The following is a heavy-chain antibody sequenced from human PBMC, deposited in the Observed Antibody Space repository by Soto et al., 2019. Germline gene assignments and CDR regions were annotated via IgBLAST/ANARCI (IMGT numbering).Heavy chain of an antibody. V-gene: IGHV4-39*01. Sequence: SETLSLTCTVSGGSIDSNIYYWSWIRQPPGKGLEWIGTIYYSGTTKYNPSLQSRVTISVDTSKNQFSLRLSSVTAADTAVYYCAIHKMKPYYYGSGSSYYYYMDVWGKGTTVTVSS. CDR3: AIHKMKPYYYGSGSSYYYYMDV. CDR1: GGSIDSNIYY. CDR2: IYYSGTT. J-gene: IGHJ6*03. D-gene: IGHD3-10*01.